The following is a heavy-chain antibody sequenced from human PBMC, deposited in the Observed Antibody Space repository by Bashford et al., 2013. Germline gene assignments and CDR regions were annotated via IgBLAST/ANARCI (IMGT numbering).Heavy chain of an antibody. CDR2: IYYSGST. V-gene: IGHV4-59*01. Sequence: SSETLSLTCTVSGGSISSYYWSWIRQPPGKGLEWIGYIYYSGSTNYNPSLKSRVTISVDTSKNQFSLKLSSVTAADTAVYYCASSYSGYESLDWGQGTLVTVSS. J-gene: IGHJ4*02. CDR3: ASSYSGYESLD. D-gene: IGHD5-12*01. CDR1: GGSISSYY.